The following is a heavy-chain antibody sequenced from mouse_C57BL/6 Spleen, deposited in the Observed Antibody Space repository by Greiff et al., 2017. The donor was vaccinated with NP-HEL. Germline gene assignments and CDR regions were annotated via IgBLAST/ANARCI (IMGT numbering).Heavy chain of an antibody. CDR1: GFTFSSYG. J-gene: IGHJ2*01. V-gene: IGHV5-6*01. CDR2: ISSGGSYT. CDR3: ARPDYGSSYEYFDY. D-gene: IGHD1-1*01. Sequence: EVQLMESGGDLVKPGGSLKLSCAASGFTFSSYGMSWVRQTPDKRLEWVATISSGGSYTYYPDSVKGRCTISRDNAKNTLYLQMGSLKSEDTAMYYCARPDYGSSYEYFDYWGQGTTLTVSS.